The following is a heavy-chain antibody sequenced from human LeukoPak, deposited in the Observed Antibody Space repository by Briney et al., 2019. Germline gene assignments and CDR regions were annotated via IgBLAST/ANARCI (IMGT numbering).Heavy chain of an antibody. CDR3: ARGFRSVQVRSLFDY. J-gene: IGHJ4*02. V-gene: IGHV3-66*01. Sequence: GGSLRLSCAASGFTVSNNYMSWVRQAPGKGLEWVSVIYSGGSTYYADSVKGRFTISRDNSKNTLYLQMNSLRAEDTAVYYCARGFRSVQVRSLFDYWGQGTLVTVSS. CDR1: GFTVSNNY. D-gene: IGHD3-3*01. CDR2: IYSGGST.